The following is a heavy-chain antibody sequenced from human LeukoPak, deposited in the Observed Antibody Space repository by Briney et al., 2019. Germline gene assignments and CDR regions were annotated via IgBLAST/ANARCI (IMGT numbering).Heavy chain of an antibody. CDR1: GYTFTSYD. CDR2: MNPNSGNT. Sequence: ASVKVSCKASGYTFTSYDINWVRQAPGQGLEWMGWMNPNSGNTGYAQKFQGRVTMTRNTSISTAYMELSSLRSEDTAVYYCARSPVTNYYYYGMDVWGQGTTVTVSS. CDR3: ARSPVTNYYYYGMDV. V-gene: IGHV1-8*01. J-gene: IGHJ6*02. D-gene: IGHD4-17*01.